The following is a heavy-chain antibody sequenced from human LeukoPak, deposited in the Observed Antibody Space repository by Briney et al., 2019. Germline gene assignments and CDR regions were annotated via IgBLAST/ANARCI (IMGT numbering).Heavy chain of an antibody. J-gene: IGHJ6*03. CDR3: ARDPYSGSYVGYYYYYYMDV. CDR1: GFTFSSYN. CDR2: ITSSSSYI. V-gene: IGHV3-21*01. Sequence: KPGGSLRLSCAASGFTFSSYNMNWVRQAPGKGLEWVSSITSSSSYIYYADSVRGRFTTSRDNAKNSLYLQINSLRAEDTAVYYCARDPYSGSYVGYYYYYYMDVWGKGTTVTISS. D-gene: IGHD1-26*01.